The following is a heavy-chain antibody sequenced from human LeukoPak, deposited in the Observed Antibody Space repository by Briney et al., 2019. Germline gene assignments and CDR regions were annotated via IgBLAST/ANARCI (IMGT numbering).Heavy chain of an antibody. D-gene: IGHD3-3*02. J-gene: IGHJ5*02. CDR3: AAIFGVVIPNWFDP. V-gene: IGHV1-69*13. Sequence: ASVKVSCKASGGTFSSYAISWVRQAPGQGLEWMGGIIPIFGTANYAQKFQGRVTITADGSTSTAYMELSSLRSEDTAVYYCAAIFGVVIPNWFDPWGQGTLVTVSS. CDR2: IIPIFGTA. CDR1: GGTFSSYA.